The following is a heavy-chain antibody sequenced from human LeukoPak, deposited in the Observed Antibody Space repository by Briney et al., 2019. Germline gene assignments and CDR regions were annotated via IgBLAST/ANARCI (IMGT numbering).Heavy chain of an antibody. CDR1: GFIFSSYS. J-gene: IGHJ4*02. CDR2: INIESTYI. V-gene: IGHV3-21*01. CDR3: AHGAMYQLDY. Sequence: GGSLRLSCAASGFIFSSYSMNWVRQAPGKGLEWVASINIESTYIYYADSVKGRFTISRDNAKNSLYLQMNSLRADDTAVYYCAHGAMYQLDYWGQGALVTVSS. D-gene: IGHD2-2*01.